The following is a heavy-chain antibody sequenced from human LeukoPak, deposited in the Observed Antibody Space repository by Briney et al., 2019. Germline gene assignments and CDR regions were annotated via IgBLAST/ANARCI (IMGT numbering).Heavy chain of an antibody. V-gene: IGHV4-39*01. D-gene: IGHD2-2*01. CDR3: ARHGNIVTVPAARGFDS. J-gene: IGHJ4*02. Sequence: SETLSLTCTVSGGSISSSSYFWAWVRQPPGKGMEWIGSIYYSGNVYYNPSLKSRVAISVDTSKNQFSLNLFSVTAADTAVYYCARHGNIVTVPAARGFDSWGQGTLVTVSS. CDR1: GGSISSSSYF. CDR2: IYYSGNV.